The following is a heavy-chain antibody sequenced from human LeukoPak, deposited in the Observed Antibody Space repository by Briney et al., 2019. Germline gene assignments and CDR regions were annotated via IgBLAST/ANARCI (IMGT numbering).Heavy chain of an antibody. CDR3: AREGALRFLEWFHYYYGMDV. D-gene: IGHD3-3*01. CDR1: GYTFTSYG. V-gene: IGHV1-18*01. CDR2: ISAYNGNT. J-gene: IGHJ6*02. Sequence: ASVKVSCKASGYTFTSYGISWVRQAPGQGLEWMGWISAYNGNTNYAQKVQGRVTMTTDTSTSTAYMELRSLRSDDTAVYYCAREGALRFLEWFHYYYGMDVWGQGTTVTVSS.